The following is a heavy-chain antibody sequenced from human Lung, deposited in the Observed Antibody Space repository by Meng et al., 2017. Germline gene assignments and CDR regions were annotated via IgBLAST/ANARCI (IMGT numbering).Heavy chain of an antibody. D-gene: IGHD1/OR15-1a*01. Sequence: QVQLQQSGAGQCKPSATLSLPCAGHGVSFRGSYWRWFRQPPGKGLGWIGEIKHSGSTHYNPSLKSRVTISVDTSKNQFSLKLSSVTAADTAVYYCARPKQANWYFDLWGRGTLVTVSS. J-gene: IGHJ2*01. V-gene: IGHV4-34*01. CDR2: IKHSGST. CDR1: GVSFRGSY. CDR3: ARPKQANWYFDL.